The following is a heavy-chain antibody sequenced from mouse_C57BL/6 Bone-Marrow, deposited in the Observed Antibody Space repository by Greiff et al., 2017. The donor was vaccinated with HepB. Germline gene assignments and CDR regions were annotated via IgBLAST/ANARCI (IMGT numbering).Heavy chain of an antibody. J-gene: IGHJ1*03. CDR3: RFITTVVGYFDV. D-gene: IGHD1-1*01. CDR2: IDPEDGDT. Sequence: EVQLQQSGAELVRPGASVKLSCTASGFNIKDYYMHWVKQRPEQGLEWIGRIDPEDGDTEYAPKFQGKATMTADTSSNTAYLQLSSLTSEDTAVYYCRFITTVVGYFDVWGTGTTVTVSS. V-gene: IGHV14-1*01. CDR1: GFNIKDYY.